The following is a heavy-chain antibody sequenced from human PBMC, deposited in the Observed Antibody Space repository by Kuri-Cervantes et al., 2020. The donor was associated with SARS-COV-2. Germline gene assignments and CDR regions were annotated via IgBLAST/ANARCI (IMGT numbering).Heavy chain of an antibody. D-gene: IGHD2-21*01. CDR2: IYPGDSDT. CDR3: ARSSTPSVVIATSPSDY. J-gene: IGHJ4*02. Sequence: GESLKISCKGSGYSFTSYWIGWVRQMPGKGLEWMGIIYPGDSDTRYSPSFQGQVTISADKSISTAYLQWSSLKASDTAMYYCARSSTPSVVIATSPSDYWGQGTLVTVSS. CDR1: GYSFTSYW. V-gene: IGHV5-51*01.